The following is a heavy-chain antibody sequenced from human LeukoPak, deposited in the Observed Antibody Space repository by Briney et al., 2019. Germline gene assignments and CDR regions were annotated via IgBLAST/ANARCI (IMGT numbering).Heavy chain of an antibody. V-gene: IGHV3-23*01. J-gene: IGHJ4*02. CDR2: ISGSGGST. Sequence: GESLRLSCAASGFTFSSYAMSWVRQAPGKGLEWVSAISGSGGSTYYADSVKGRFTISRDNSKNTLYLQMNSLRAEDTAVYYCAKRSNIVGALYYFDYWGQGTLVTVSS. D-gene: IGHD1-26*01. CDR3: AKRSNIVGALYYFDY. CDR1: GFTFSSYA.